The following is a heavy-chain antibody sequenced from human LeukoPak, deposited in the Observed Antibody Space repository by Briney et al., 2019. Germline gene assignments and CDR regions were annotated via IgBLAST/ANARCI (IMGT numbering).Heavy chain of an antibody. CDR1: GYTFTGYY. J-gene: IGHJ6*02. Sequence: ASVKVSCKASGYTFTGYYMHWVRQAPGQGLEWMGWINTDTGATDIAQKFQGRVTMTRDTSISAAYMELSRLRSDDTAVYYRTRDHCSYINSYEDYYYGMDVWGQGTTVTAAS. CDR2: INTDTGAT. D-gene: IGHD2-15*01. V-gene: IGHV1-2*02. CDR3: TRDHCSYINSYEDYYYGMDV.